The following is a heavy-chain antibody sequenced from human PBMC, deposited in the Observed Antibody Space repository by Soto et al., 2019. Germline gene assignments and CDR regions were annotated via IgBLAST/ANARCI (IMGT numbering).Heavy chain of an antibody. CDR2: INPSGGST. Sequence: QVQLVQSGAEVKKPGASVKVSCKASGYTFTSYYMHWVRQAPGQGLEWMGIINPSGGSTSYAQKFQGRVTMTRDTSTSTVYMELSSLRSEDTAVYYCARVEMATKSPYYFDYWGQGTLVTVSS. V-gene: IGHV1-46*01. J-gene: IGHJ4*02. CDR3: ARVEMATKSPYYFDY. CDR1: GYTFTSYY. D-gene: IGHD5-12*01.